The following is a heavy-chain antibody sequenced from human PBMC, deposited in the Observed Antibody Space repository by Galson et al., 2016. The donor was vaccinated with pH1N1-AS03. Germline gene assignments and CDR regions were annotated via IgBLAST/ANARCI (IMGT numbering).Heavy chain of an antibody. CDR2: INACNGNT. CDR1: GYTFISYV. J-gene: IGHJ6*02. CDR3: AKDDSGNDRDIYYGMDV. Sequence: SVKVSCKASGYTFISYVMHWVRQAPGQRLEWMGWINACNGNTTYSQSFQGRVTITRDTSASKAYMELRSLRSEDTAVYYCAKDDSGNDRDIYYGMDVWGQGTTVSVSS. D-gene: IGHD2-15*01. V-gene: IGHV1-3*01.